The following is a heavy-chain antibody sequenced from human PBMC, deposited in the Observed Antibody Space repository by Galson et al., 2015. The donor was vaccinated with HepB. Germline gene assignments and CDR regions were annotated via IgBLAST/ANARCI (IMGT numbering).Heavy chain of an antibody. Sequence: QSGAEVKKPGESLKISCKVSGYKFSTYWIAWVRQMSGKGLEWMGNIFPGDSNSRDSPSFQGQVTVSADKSISTAYLQWSSLEASDTAIYYCARLDPIGRLDYWGQGTLVTVSS. CDR3: ARLDPIGRLDY. CDR2: IFPGDSNS. V-gene: IGHV5-51*01. CDR1: GYKFSTYW. J-gene: IGHJ4*02.